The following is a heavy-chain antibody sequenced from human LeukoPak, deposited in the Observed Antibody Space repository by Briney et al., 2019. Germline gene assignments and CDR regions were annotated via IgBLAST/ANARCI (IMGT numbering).Heavy chain of an antibody. CDR3: ARSQWSDY. CDR1: GFTFSNYA. V-gene: IGHV3-30-3*01. J-gene: IGHJ4*02. D-gene: IGHD2-8*01. Sequence: QAGGSLRLSCAASGFTFSNYAMYWVRQAPGKGLEWVAVISYDENNKYYTDSVKGRFTISRDNSKNTLYLQMNSLRAEDAAVYYCARSQWSDYWGQGILVTVSS. CDR2: ISYDENNK.